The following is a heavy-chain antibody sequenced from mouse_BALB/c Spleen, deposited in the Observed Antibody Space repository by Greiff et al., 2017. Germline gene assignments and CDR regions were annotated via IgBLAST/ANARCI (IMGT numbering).Heavy chain of an antibody. CDR3: ARSGLGRAMDY. J-gene: IGHJ4*01. D-gene: IGHD4-1*01. CDR1: GFTFSSFG. V-gene: IGHV5-17*02. CDR2: ISSGSSTI. Sequence: EVKVVESGGGLVQPGGSRKLSCAASGFTFSSFGMHWVRQAPEKGLEWVAYISSGSSTIYYADTVKGRFTISRDNPKNTLFLQMTSLRSEDTAMYYCARSGLGRAMDYWGQGTSVTVSS.